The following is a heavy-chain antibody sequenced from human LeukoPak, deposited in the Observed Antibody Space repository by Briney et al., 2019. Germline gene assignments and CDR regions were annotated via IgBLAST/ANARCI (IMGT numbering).Heavy chain of an antibody. V-gene: IGHV3-74*01. Sequence: GGSLRLSCEASGFSLSGSWMPWVRQAPGKGLMWVSQSKYDGSTKSYAASVRGRFTISRDNAKNTLYLHMDSLRAEDTAVYYCARSDYFHNWGQGTMVVVSA. CDR3: ARSDYFHN. CDR1: GFSLSGSW. CDR2: SKYDGSTK. J-gene: IGHJ3*01. D-gene: IGHD2/OR15-2a*01.